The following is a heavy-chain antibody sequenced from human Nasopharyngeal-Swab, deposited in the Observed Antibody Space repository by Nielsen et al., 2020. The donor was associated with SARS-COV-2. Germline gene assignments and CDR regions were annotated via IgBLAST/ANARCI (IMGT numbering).Heavy chain of an antibody. CDR2: ISYDGSNK. CDR1: GFTFSSYG. V-gene: IGHV3-30*18. D-gene: IGHD2-15*01. Sequence: GESLKISCAASGFTFSSYGMHWVRQAPGKGLEWVAVISYDGSNKCCADSVKGRFTISRDNSKNTLYLQMNSLRAEDTAVYYCAKDLSLGVVAADDYWGQGTLVTVSS. J-gene: IGHJ4*02. CDR3: AKDLSLGVVAADDY.